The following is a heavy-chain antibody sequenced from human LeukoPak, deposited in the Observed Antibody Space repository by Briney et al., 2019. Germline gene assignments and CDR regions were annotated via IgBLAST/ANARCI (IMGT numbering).Heavy chain of an antibody. V-gene: IGHV3-21*01. CDR2: ISSSSIYI. CDR1: GFTFSSYT. D-gene: IGHD6-19*01. CDR3: ARDIGSGGWSL. Sequence: GSLRLSCVGSGFTFSSYTMNWVRQAPGKGLEWVSSISSSSIYIYYADSVKGRFTISRDNAKNSLYLQMNSLRAEDTAVYYCARDIGSGGWSLGGQGTLVTVSS. J-gene: IGHJ4*02.